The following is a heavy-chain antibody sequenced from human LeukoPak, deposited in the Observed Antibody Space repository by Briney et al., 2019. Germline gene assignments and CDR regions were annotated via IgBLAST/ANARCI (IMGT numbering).Heavy chain of an antibody. V-gene: IGHV4-31*03. D-gene: IGHD3-3*01. Sequence: PSQTLSLTCTVSGGSISSGGYYWGWIRQHPGKGLEWIGYIYYSGSTYYNPSLKSRVTISVDTSKNQFSLKLSSVTAADTAVYYCARDKAHYDFWSGYCRSGPFDYWGQGTLVTVSS. J-gene: IGHJ4*02. CDR1: GGSISSGGYY. CDR3: ARDKAHYDFWSGYCRSGPFDY. CDR2: IYYSGST.